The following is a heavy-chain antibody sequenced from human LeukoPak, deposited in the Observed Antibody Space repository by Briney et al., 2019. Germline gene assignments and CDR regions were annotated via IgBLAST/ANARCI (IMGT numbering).Heavy chain of an antibody. D-gene: IGHD3-10*01. Sequence: SETLSLTCAVYGGSFSGYYWSWIRQPPGKGLEWIGEINHSGSTNYNPSLKSRVTISVDTSKNQFSLKLSSVTAADTAVYYCASGREFGRRASDIWGQGTMVTVSS. CDR2: INHSGST. CDR1: GGSFSGYY. V-gene: IGHV4-34*01. CDR3: ASGREFGRRASDI. J-gene: IGHJ3*02.